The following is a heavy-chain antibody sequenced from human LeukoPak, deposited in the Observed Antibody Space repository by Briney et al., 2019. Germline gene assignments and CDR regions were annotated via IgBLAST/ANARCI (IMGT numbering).Heavy chain of an antibody. D-gene: IGHD2-2*01. CDR3: AKEGDYCSSSGCHKRGIDY. V-gene: IGHV3-33*06. CDR1: GFTFSHYA. Sequence: GTSLRLSCAASGFTFSHYAMHWVRQAPGKGLEWVAVIWYDGSHDTYTDSVKGRFTVSRDNFKNALHLQMNSLRVEDTAVYYCAKEGDYCSSSGCHKRGIDYWGQGTLVTASS. CDR2: IWYDGSHD. J-gene: IGHJ4*02.